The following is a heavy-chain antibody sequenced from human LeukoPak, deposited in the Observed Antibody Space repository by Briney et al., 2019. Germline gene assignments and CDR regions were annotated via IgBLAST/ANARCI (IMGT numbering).Heavy chain of an antibody. J-gene: IGHJ4*02. CDR2: IYYSGTT. V-gene: IGHV4-31*03. CDR3: ARTIGELRLGELSTWGVFDY. D-gene: IGHD3-16*02. CDR1: GGSISSGGYY. Sequence: SQTLSLTCTVSGGSISSGGYYWSWIRQHPGKGLEWIGYIYYSGTTYYNPSLKSRVTISVDTSKNQFSLKLSPVTAADTAVYYCARTIGELRLGELSTWGVFDYWGQGTLSPSPQ.